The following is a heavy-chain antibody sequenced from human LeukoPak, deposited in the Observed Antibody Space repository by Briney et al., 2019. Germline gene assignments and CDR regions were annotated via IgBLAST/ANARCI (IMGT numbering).Heavy chain of an antibody. Sequence: GSLRLSCAASGFTFCTYWKSWVRQAPGKGLELVANIKQDGSEKYYVDPVKGRFTISRDNAKNSLYLQVNSLRAEDTAVYYCARNQRRLDYWGQGTLVTVSS. V-gene: IGHV3-7*01. D-gene: IGHD1-14*01. J-gene: IGHJ4*02. CDR1: GFTFCTYW. CDR2: IKQDGSEK. CDR3: ARNQRRLDY.